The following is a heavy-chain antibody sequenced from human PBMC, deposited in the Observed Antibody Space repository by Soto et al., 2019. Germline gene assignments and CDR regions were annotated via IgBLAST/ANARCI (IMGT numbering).Heavy chain of an antibody. CDR3: ARGARRITIFGVASDAFDI. D-gene: IGHD3-3*01. CDR1: GFTFSSYS. J-gene: IGHJ3*02. CDR2: ISSSSSYI. Sequence: PGGSLRLSCAASGFTFSSYSMSWVRQAPEKGLEWVSSISSSSSYIYYADSVKGRFTISRDNAKNSLYLQMNSLRAEDTAVYYCARGARRITIFGVASDAFDIWGQGTMVTVSS. V-gene: IGHV3-21*01.